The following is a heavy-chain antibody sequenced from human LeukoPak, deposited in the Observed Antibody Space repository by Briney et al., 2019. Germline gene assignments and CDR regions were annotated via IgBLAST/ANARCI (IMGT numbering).Heavy chain of an antibody. D-gene: IGHD3-10*01. CDR2: ISGSGGST. J-gene: IGHJ4*02. Sequence: PGGSLRLSCAASGFTFSSYAMSWVRQAPGKGLELVSAISGSGGSTYYADSVKGRFTISRDNSKNTLYLQMNSLRAEDTAVYYCVKSPGAAYYGSGSFDYWGQGTLVTVSS. V-gene: IGHV3-23*01. CDR1: GFTFSSYA. CDR3: VKSPGAAYYGSGSFDY.